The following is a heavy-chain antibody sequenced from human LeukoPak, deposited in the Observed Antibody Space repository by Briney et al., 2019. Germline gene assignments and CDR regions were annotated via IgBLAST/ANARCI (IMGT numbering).Heavy chain of an antibody. Sequence: GASVKVSCKASGYTFTIYGISWVRQAPGQGLEWMGWISAYNGNTNYAQKLQGRATMTTDTSTSTAYMELRSLRSDDTAVYYCARISSNGPIAVAGTTDYWGQGTLVTVSS. CDR1: GYTFTIYG. CDR2: ISAYNGNT. D-gene: IGHD6-19*01. CDR3: ARISSNGPIAVAGTTDY. V-gene: IGHV1-18*01. J-gene: IGHJ4*02.